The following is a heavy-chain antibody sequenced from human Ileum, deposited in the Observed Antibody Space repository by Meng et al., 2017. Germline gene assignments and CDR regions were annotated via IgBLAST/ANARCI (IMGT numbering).Heavy chain of an antibody. Sequence: QVKMVKSGTEVKTPGASVKGSSKASGYTFTDYSKHWLRQAPGQGLERMGRVNPNSGDTNYAQRFQGRVTMTRGTSISTAYMELTRLIFDDTAIYYCARGVGEDFNGNHFFDDWGQGTLVTVSS. D-gene: IGHD1-1*01. CDR3: ARGVGEDFNGNHFFDD. CDR1: GYTFTDYS. V-gene: IGHV1-2*06. J-gene: IGHJ4*02. CDR2: VNPNSGDT.